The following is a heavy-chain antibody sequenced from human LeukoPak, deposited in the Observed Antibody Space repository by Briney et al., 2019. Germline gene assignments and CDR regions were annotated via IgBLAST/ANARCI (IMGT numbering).Heavy chain of an antibody. D-gene: IGHD1-26*01. V-gene: IGHV4-39*07. Sequence: SETLSLTCTVSGGSISSTSYYWGWIRQPPGKGLEWIGSIYYSGSTYYNPSLKSRVTISVDTSKNQFSLKLSSVTAADTTVYYCARVLEGGATTLYYYYYYMDVWGKGTTVTVSS. CDR2: IYYSGST. J-gene: IGHJ6*03. CDR1: GGSISSTSYY. CDR3: ARVLEGGATTLYYYYYYMDV.